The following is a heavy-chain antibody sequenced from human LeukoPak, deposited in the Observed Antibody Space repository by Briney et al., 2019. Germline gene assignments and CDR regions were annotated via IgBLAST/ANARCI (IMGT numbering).Heavy chain of an antibody. Sequence: PGGSLRLSCAASGFTFSSYEMNWVRQAPGKGLEWVSSISSSSSYIYYADSVKGRITISRDNAKNSLYLQMNSLRAEDTAVYYCARDLSALYSSGWVYYFDYWGQGTLVTVSS. J-gene: IGHJ4*02. CDR2: ISSSSSYI. CDR3: ARDLSALYSSGWVYYFDY. D-gene: IGHD6-19*01. CDR1: GFTFSSYE. V-gene: IGHV3-21*01.